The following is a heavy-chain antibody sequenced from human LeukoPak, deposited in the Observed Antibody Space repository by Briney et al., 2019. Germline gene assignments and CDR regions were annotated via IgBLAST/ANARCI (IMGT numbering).Heavy chain of an antibody. CDR2: IWYDGSNK. CDR3: ARVRAVAAPIDY. Sequence: TGRSLRLSCAASGFTFSSYGMHWVRQAPGKGLEWVAVIWYDGSNKYYADSVKGRFTISRDNSKNTLYLQMNSLRAEDTAVYYCARVRAVAAPIDYWGQGTLVTVSS. V-gene: IGHV3-33*01. CDR1: GFTFSSYG. D-gene: IGHD6-19*01. J-gene: IGHJ4*02.